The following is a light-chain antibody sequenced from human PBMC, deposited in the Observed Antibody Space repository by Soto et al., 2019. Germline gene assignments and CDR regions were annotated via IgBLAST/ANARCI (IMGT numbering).Light chain of an antibody. CDR3: QQSYTTPPLT. V-gene: IGKV1-39*01. CDR2: AAS. CDR1: QSISKY. Sequence: DIQMTQSPASLSASVGDRVTITCQASQSISKYLNWYQPKPGKAPKLLIYAASSLQSGVPSRFSGSGSGTDFTLTISSLQPEDYETYFCQQSYTTPPLTFGGGTKVDVK. J-gene: IGKJ4*01.